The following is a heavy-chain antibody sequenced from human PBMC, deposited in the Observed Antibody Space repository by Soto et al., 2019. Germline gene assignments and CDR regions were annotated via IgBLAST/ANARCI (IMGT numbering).Heavy chain of an antibody. CDR1: GYSFTTYW. V-gene: IGHV5-51*01. CDR3: ARHGGGNYPPLHDAFDI. CDR2: IYPGDSDT. J-gene: IGHJ3*02. D-gene: IGHD4-4*01. Sequence: GESLKISCKGSGYSFTTYWIGWVRQMPGKGLEWTGIIYPGDSDTRYSPSFQGQVTISADKSISTAYLQWSGLKASDTAMYYCARHGGGNYPPLHDAFDIWGQGTMVTVSS.